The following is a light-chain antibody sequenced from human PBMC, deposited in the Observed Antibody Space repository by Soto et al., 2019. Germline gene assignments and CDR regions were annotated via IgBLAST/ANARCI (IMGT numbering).Light chain of an antibody. CDR3: AAWDDSLSGYV. Sequence: QSVLTQPPSASGTPGQRVTISCSGSNSNIGGYYVSWYQQLPGTAPKVLIYRNNQRPSGVPDRFSASKSGTSASLAISGLRSDDEADYYWAAWDDSLSGYVFGTGTKVTVL. CDR1: NSNIGGYY. V-gene: IGLV1-47*01. J-gene: IGLJ1*01. CDR2: RNN.